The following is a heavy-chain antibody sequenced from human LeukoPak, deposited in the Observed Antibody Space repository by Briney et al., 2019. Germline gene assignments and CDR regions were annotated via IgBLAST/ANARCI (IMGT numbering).Heavy chain of an antibody. CDR3: ARRLWFGANYYMDV. Sequence: GGSLRLSCAASGFTFSNYAMTWVRQAPGKGLEWVSTLSGSGGSTYYAASVKGRFIISRDNAKNSLYLQMNSLRAEDTAVYYCARRLWFGANYYMDVWGKGTTVTVSS. CDR1: GFTFSNYA. J-gene: IGHJ6*03. V-gene: IGHV3-23*01. D-gene: IGHD3-10*01. CDR2: LSGSGGST.